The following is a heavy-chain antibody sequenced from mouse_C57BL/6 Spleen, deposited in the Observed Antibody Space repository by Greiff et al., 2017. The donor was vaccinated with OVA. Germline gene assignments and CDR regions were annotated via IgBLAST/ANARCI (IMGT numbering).Heavy chain of an antibody. V-gene: IGHV1-22*01. Sequence: VQLQQSGPELVKPGASVKMSCKASGYTFTDYYMHWVKQSPGQCLEWIGYINPNNGGTSYNQKFKGKATLTVNTSSSTAYMELRSLTSGDSAVYYWAKEGVRVRRYYDTMDDWGKGTTVTVSS. CDR1: GYTFTDYY. D-gene: IGHD3-2*02. CDR3: AKEGVRVRRYYDTMDD. CDR2: INPNNGGT. J-gene: IGHJ4*01.